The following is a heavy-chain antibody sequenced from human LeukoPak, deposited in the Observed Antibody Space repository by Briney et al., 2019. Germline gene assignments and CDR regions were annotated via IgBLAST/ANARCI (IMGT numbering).Heavy chain of an antibody. CDR1: GFTFSSYG. V-gene: IGHV3-33*01. Sequence: GGSLRLSCAASGFTFSSYGMHWVRQAPGKGLEWVAVIWYDGSNKYYADSVKGRFTISRDNSKNTLNLQMNSLRAEDTAVYYCARAYGDYGYFDYWGQGTLVTVSS. CDR3: ARAYGDYGYFDY. CDR2: IWYDGSNK. D-gene: IGHD4-17*01. J-gene: IGHJ4*03.